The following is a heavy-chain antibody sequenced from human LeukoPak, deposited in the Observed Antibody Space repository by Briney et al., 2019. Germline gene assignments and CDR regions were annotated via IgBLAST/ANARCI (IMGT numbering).Heavy chain of an antibody. J-gene: IGHJ4*02. CDR3: ARDTVAGATDY. CDR1: GGSISSYY. D-gene: IGHD1-26*01. V-gene: IGHV4-59*12. Sequence: SETLSLTCTVSGGSISSYYWSWIRQPPGKGLEWIGYIYYSGSTNYNPSLKSRVTISVDTSKNQFSLKLSSVTAADTAVYYCARDTVAGATDYWGQGTLVTVSS. CDR2: IYYSGST.